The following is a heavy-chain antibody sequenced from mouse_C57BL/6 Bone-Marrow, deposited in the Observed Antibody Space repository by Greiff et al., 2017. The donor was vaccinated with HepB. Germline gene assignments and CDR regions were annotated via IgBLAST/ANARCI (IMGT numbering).Heavy chain of an antibody. Sequence: VKLMESGPGILQSSQTLSLTCSFSGFSLSTSGMGVSWIRQPSGKGLEWLAHIYWDDDKRYNPSLKSRLTIAKDTSRNQVFLKITSVDTADTATYYCARRTDYGSSYGWYFDVWGTGTTVTVSS. CDR2: IYWDDDK. D-gene: IGHD1-1*01. J-gene: IGHJ1*03. CDR3: ARRTDYGSSYGWYFDV. CDR1: GFSLSTSGMG. V-gene: IGHV8-12*01.